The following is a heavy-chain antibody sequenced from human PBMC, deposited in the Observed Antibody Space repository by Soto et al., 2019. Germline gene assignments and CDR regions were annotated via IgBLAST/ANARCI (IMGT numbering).Heavy chain of an antibody. V-gene: IGHV4-39*01. D-gene: IGHD4-17*01. Sequence: QLQLQESGPGLMKPSETLSLTCTVSGGSISSSSYYWGWIRQPPGKGLEWIGSIYYSGSTYYNPSLKSRVTISVDTSKNQFSLKLSSVTAADTAVYYCARRASYGDYVGYWGQGTLVTVSS. CDR1: GGSISSSSYY. J-gene: IGHJ4*02. CDR3: ARRASYGDYVGY. CDR2: IYYSGST.